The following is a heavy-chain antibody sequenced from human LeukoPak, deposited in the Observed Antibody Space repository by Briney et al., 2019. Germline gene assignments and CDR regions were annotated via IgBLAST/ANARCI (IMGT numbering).Heavy chain of an antibody. CDR1: GYTFTSYG. J-gene: IGHJ5*02. V-gene: IGHV1-18*01. CDR3: ARDLFYDSSGYYFWPT. CDR2: ISAYNGNT. D-gene: IGHD3-22*01. Sequence: GASVKVSCKASGYTFTSYGISWVRQAPGQGLEWMGLISAYNGNTNYAQKLQGRVTMTTDTSTSTAYMELRSLRSDDTAVYYCARDLFYDSSGYYFWPTWGQGTLVTVSS.